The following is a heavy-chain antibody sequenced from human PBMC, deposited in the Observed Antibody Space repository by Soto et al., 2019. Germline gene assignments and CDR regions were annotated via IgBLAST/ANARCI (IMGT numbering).Heavy chain of an antibody. D-gene: IGHD2-15*01. J-gene: IGHJ4*02. V-gene: IGHV3-23*01. CDR2: ISGSDGKT. Sequence: EVRLLESGGGLVQPGGSLRLSCAASGFSFSSYAMSWLRQAPGKGLEWVSTISGSDGKTFYADSVKGRFSISRDTSDNMLYLHMNSLREDDTAVYYCARWSYLDYWGQGARVTVSS. CDR3: ARWSYLDY. CDR1: GFSFSSYA.